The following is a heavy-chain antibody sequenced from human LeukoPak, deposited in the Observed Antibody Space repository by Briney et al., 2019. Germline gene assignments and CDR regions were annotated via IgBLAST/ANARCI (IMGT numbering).Heavy chain of an antibody. CDR3: ARQNGAGYYYYFDS. V-gene: IGHV3-48*01. D-gene: IGHD3-22*01. Sequence: GGSLRLSCAASGFTFSSNSMNWVRQAPGRGLEWVSYISSSSTSMYYADSVKGRFTISRDNARNSLYLQMNSLRAEDTAVYYCARQNGAGYYYYFDSWGQGTLVTVSS. CDR1: GFTFSSNS. J-gene: IGHJ4*02. CDR2: ISSSSTSM.